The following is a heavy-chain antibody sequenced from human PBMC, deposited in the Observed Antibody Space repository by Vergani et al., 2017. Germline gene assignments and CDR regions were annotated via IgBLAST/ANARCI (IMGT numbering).Heavy chain of an antibody. CDR2: IGTAGYT. CDR1: GFTFSSYD. D-gene: IGHD1-26*01. CDR3: AREASGSQSDAFDI. J-gene: IGHJ3*02. Sequence: EVQLVESGGGLVQPGGSLRLSCAASGFTFSSYDMHWVRQATGKGLEWVSAIGTAGYTYYPGSVKGRFTISRENAKNSLYLQMNSLRAGDTAVYYCAREASGSQSDAFDIWGQGTMVTVSS. V-gene: IGHV3-13*04.